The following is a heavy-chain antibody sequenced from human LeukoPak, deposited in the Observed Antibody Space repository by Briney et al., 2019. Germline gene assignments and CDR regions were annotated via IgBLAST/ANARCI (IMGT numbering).Heavy chain of an antibody. D-gene: IGHD6-13*01. CDR1: GYTFTGYY. CDR2: INPNSGGT. V-gene: IGHV1-2*02. CDR3: ARGDSSGWYLDNWFDP. J-gene: IGHJ5*02. Sequence: ASVKVSCKASGYTFTGYYMHWVRQAPGQGLEWMGWINPNSGGTNYAQKFQGRVTMTRDTSISTAYMELSRLRSDDTAVYYCARGDSSGWYLDNWFDPWGQGTLVTVSS.